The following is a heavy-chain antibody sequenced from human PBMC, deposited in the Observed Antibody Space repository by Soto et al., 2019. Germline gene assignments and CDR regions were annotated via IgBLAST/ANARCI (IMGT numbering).Heavy chain of an antibody. D-gene: IGHD2-2*01. CDR1: GGTSSSYA. Sequence: QVQLVQSGAEVKKPGSSVKVSCKASGGTSSSYAISWVRQAPGQGLEWMGGIIPIAETTNYAQKFKGRVTITADESKSTAYMELSSLRSEDTAVYYCARSQGSSTSLEIYYYYYYGMDVWGQGTTVTVSS. V-gene: IGHV1-69*01. J-gene: IGHJ6*02. CDR2: IIPIAETT. CDR3: ARSQGSSTSLEIYYYYYYGMDV.